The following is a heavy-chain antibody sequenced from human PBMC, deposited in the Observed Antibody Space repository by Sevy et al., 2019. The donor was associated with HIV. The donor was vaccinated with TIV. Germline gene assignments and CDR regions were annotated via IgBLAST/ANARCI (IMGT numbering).Heavy chain of an antibody. CDR2: ISYDGSRK. CDR1: GFTFSSYT. V-gene: IGHV3-30*14. J-gene: IGHJ4*02. Sequence: GGSLILSCAASGFTFSSYTMHWVRQAPGKGLEWVAFISYDGSRKYYADSVKGRFTISRDNSKNTLYLQMNNLRAEDTAVFYCARDLALSGSYSWLAYWGQGTLVTVSS. CDR3: ARDLALSGSYSWLAY. D-gene: IGHD1-26*01.